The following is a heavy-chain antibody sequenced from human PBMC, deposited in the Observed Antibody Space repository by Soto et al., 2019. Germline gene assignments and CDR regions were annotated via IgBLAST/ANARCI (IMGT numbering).Heavy chain of an antibody. J-gene: IGHJ6*02. CDR2: INSRGTYT. D-gene: IGHD3-3*01. Sequence: QVQLVQSGGGLVEPGGSLRLSCAASGFKFPDYHMTWIRQAQGKGLEWISYINSRGTYTTYADSVRGRFTVSRDNAKNSLYLQMDSLTGEATAVYYCACVAPTIFGAQFHQNLVDVWGQGNMVTVAS. V-gene: IGHV3-11*06. CDR1: GFKFPDYH. CDR3: ACVAPTIFGAQFHQNLVDV.